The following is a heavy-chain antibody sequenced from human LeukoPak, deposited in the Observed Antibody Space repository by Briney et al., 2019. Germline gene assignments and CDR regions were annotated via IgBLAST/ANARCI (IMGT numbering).Heavy chain of an antibody. CDR2: IYYSGST. V-gene: IGHV4-59*01. Sequence: SETLSLTCTVSGGTISSYYWSWIRQPPGKGLEWIGYIYYSGSTNYNPSLKSRVTISVDTSKNQFSLKLSSVTAADTAVYYCARESTVTDAFDIWGQGTMVTVSS. CDR1: GGTISSYY. J-gene: IGHJ3*02. D-gene: IGHD4-17*01. CDR3: ARESTVTDAFDI.